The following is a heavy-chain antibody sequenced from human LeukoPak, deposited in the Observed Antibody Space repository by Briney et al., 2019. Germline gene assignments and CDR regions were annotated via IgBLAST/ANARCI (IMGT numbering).Heavy chain of an antibody. CDR2: ISTVGGSS. CDR1: RFTFSDRD. J-gene: IGHJ4*02. Sequence: RGCPRVSRVASRFTFSDRDTECVCPALGKGLDYVSAISTVGGSSYYADSVKDRFTFSKNNSKNTQYLQMSSLGDEETAVYYCGGGFYWGQGTLVTVSS. V-gene: IGHV3-64D*06. CDR3: GGGFY. D-gene: IGHD3-16*01.